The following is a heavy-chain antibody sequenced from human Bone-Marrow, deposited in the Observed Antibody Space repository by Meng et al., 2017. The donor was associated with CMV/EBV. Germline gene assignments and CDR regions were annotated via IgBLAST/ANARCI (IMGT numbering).Heavy chain of an antibody. D-gene: IGHD3-16*01. Sequence: GGSLRLSCAASGLPFSDAWMTWVRQAPGKGLVWVGRIKSNGGGGTADYTAAVTGRFTISRDDAKNTVYLQMSSLKADDTAVYYCSKDVTGSYGALAHWGQGTLVAASS. CDR2: IKSNGGGGTA. J-gene: IGHJ4*02. CDR1: GLPFSDAW. CDR3: SKDVTGSYGALAH. V-gene: IGHV3-15*01.